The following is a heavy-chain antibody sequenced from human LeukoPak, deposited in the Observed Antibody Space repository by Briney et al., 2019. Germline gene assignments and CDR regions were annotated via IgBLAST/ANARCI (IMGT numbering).Heavy chain of an antibody. D-gene: IGHD6-19*01. Sequence: SETLSLTCAVYGGSFSGYYWSWIRQPPGKGLEWIGEINHSGGTNYNPSLKSRVTISVDTSKNQFSLKLSSVTAADTAVYYCAREEQEQWLVQDYWGQGTLVTVSS. CDR1: GGSFSGYY. CDR3: AREEQEQWLVQDY. J-gene: IGHJ4*02. V-gene: IGHV4-34*01. CDR2: INHSGGT.